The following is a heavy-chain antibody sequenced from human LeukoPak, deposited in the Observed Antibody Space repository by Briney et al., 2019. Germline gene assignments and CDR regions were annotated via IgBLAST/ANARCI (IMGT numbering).Heavy chain of an antibody. CDR2: LDRDGFPT. CDR1: GFIFRDYW. Sequence: GGSLRLSCAASGFIFRDYWMLWVRQVPGKGLIWVSRLDRDGFPTIYADSVKGRFTVSRNNARNTLYLQMNNLRDEDSAVYYCAASRWSGALDFWGKGSLVTVSS. CDR3: AASRWSGALDF. D-gene: IGHD3-3*01. J-gene: IGHJ4*02. V-gene: IGHV3-74*01.